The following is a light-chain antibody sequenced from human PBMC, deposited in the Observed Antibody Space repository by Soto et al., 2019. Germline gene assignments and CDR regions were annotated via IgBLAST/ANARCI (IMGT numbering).Light chain of an antibody. CDR3: QQYDTSPRT. Sequence: EIVLTQSPGTLSLSPGERATLSCRASQSVSSNYLAWYQQKRGQAPRLLIYGASSRATGIPTSFSGSGSVTDFSLTISRLEPEDFAVYYCQQYDTSPRTFGQGTKMEI. V-gene: IGKV3-20*01. CDR1: QSVSSNY. J-gene: IGKJ1*01. CDR2: GAS.